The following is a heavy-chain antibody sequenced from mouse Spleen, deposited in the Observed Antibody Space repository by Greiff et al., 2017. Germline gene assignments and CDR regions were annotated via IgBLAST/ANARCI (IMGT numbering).Heavy chain of an antibody. J-gene: IGHJ4*01. CDR2: ISSGGGNT. Sequence: EVKLQESGGGLVKPGGSLKLSCAASGFTFSSYAMSWVRQTPEKRLEWVAYISSGGGNTYYPDSVKGRFTISRDNAKNTLYLQMSSLRSEDTALYYCARDLYYYDGSYVNYAMDYWGQGTSVTVSS. CDR3: ARDLYYYDGSYVNYAMDY. V-gene: IGHV5-9*01. D-gene: IGHD1-1*01. CDR1: GFTFSSYA.